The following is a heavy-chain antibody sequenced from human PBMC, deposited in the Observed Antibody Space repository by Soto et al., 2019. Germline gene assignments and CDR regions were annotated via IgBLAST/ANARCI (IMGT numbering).Heavy chain of an antibody. CDR3: AREGRITMIVVVIGGYFDY. V-gene: IGHV3-30-3*01. D-gene: IGHD3-22*01. J-gene: IGHJ4*01. Sequence: PGGSLLLSCASAGFPFRGYSMHWVRTPPGKGLEWVAVISYDGSNKYYADSVKGRFTISRDNSKNTLYLQMNSLRAEDTAVYYCAREGRITMIVVVIGGYFDYWGQGTLVTVSS. CDR2: ISYDGSNK. CDR1: GFPFRGYS.